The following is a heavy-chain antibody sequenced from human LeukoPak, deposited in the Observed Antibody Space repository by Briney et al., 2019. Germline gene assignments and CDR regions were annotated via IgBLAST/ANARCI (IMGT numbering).Heavy chain of an antibody. CDR2: IYYSGST. CDR1: GGSISSSSYY. V-gene: IGHV4-39*01. D-gene: IGHD3-3*01. Sequence: KPSETLSLTCTVSGGSISSSSYYWGWIRQPPGKGLEWIGSIYYSGSTYYNPSLKSRVTISVDTSKNQFSLKLSSVTAADTAVYYCARNPYDFWSGRDAADFWGQGTMVTVSS. J-gene: IGHJ3*01. CDR3: ARNPYDFWSGRDAADF.